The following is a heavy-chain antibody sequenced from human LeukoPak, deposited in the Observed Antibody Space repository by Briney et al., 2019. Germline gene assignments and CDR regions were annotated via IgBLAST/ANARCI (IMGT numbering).Heavy chain of an antibody. Sequence: PSKTLSLTCTVPGGSISSYYWSLIRQPAGKGLEWIGRIYTSGSTNYNPSLKSRVTMSVDTSKNQFSLKLSSVTAADTAVYYCARGGRIAAAGTSRYYYYGMDVWGQGTTVTVSS. CDR2: IYTSGST. CDR3: ARGGRIAAAGTSRYYYYGMDV. CDR1: GGSISSYY. D-gene: IGHD6-13*01. J-gene: IGHJ6*02. V-gene: IGHV4-4*07.